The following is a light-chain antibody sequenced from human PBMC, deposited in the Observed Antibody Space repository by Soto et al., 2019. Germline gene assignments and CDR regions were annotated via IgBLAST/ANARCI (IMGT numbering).Light chain of an antibody. CDR1: RSVDSH. Sequence: EIVLTQSPGTLSLSPGETATLSCRASRSVDSHLAWYQHKPGQAPRLLIYAASNRATGIPARFSGSGSGTEFTLTISSLRSEDFAVYYCQQYHNWPPLTFGGGTKVDIK. CDR3: QQYHNWPPLT. J-gene: IGKJ4*01. V-gene: IGKV3-15*01. CDR2: AAS.